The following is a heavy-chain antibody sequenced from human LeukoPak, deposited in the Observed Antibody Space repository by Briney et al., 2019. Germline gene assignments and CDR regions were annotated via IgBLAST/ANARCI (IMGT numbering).Heavy chain of an antibody. V-gene: IGHV4-30-4*01. Sequence: PSETLSLTCTVSGGSISSYYWSWIRQPPGKGLEWIGYIYYSGSTYYNPSLKSRVTISVDTSKNQFSLKLSSVTAADTAVYYCARGYYYDSSGYSGFDYWGQGILVTVSS. CDR1: GGSISSYY. J-gene: IGHJ4*02. D-gene: IGHD3-22*01. CDR2: IYYSGST. CDR3: ARGYYYDSSGYSGFDY.